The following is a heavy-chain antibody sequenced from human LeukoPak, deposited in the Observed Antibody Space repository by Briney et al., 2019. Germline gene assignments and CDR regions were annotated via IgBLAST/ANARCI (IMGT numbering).Heavy chain of an antibody. D-gene: IGHD6-19*01. CDR2: ISSSGNTM. J-gene: IGHJ5*02. V-gene: IGHV3-48*03. CDR3: AKDLSRAVAADWFDP. Sequence: PGGSLRLSCIASGFTFSNYELNWARQAPGKGLEWVSHISSSGNTMHYADSVKGRFTISKDNAKNSLYLQMTNLRAADTAVYYCAKDLSRAVAADWFDPWDRGSLVTVSS. CDR1: GFTFSNYE.